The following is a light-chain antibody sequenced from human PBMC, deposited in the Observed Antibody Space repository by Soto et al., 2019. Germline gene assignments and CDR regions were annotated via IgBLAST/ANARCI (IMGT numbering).Light chain of an antibody. J-gene: IGKJ5*01. CDR2: GAS. CDR3: QQYGSSAPIT. V-gene: IGKV3-20*01. Sequence: DIVMTQTPLSLSVTPGQPATLSCRASQSVTKNNLNWYQQKPGQAPRLLIYGASIRATGIPDRFSGSGSETDFTLTISRLEPEDFALYYCQQYGSSAPITFGQGTRLEIK. CDR1: QSVTKNN.